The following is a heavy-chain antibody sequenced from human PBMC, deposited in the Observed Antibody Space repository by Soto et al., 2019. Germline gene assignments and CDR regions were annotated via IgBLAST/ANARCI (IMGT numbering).Heavy chain of an antibody. V-gene: IGHV3-48*02. CDR1: GFTFSTSS. CDR3: AAPEYCTSTSCHNYYGMDV. CDR2: ISSSSSTI. D-gene: IGHD2-2*01. J-gene: IGHJ6*02. Sequence: PGGSLRLSCAASGFTFSTSSMNWVRQAPGKGLEWVSYISSSSSTIYYADSVKGRFTLSRDNAKNSLYLQMNSLRDEDTAVYYCAAPEYCTSTSCHNYYGMDVWGQGTTVTVSS.